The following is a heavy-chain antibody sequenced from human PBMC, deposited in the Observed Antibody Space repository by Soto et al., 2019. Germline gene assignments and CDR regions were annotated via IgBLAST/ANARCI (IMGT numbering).Heavy chain of an antibody. D-gene: IGHD3-3*01. Sequence: GGSLRLSCATSGYTFSDYYMSWIRQAPGKGLEWISYIDTSGTKIYYADSVKGRFTITRDNAKNSLYLEMNSLRDEDTAVYYCASHYDMWSGYLSPVDYWGQGTLVTVSS. CDR2: IDTSGTKI. CDR1: GYTFSDYY. V-gene: IGHV3-11*01. J-gene: IGHJ4*02. CDR3: ASHYDMWSGYLSPVDY.